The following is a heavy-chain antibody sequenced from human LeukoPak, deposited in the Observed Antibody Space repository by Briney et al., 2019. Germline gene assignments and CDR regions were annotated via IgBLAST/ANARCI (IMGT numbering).Heavy chain of an antibody. J-gene: IGHJ4*02. Sequence: PGGSLRLSCVVSGFTFSTSWMHWVRQAPGKGLVWVSHIDSDGSTTRYADSVKGRFTTSRDNAQNTLYLQMNSLRAEDTAVYYCTREADGIVGATWFVYWGQGTLVTVSS. D-gene: IGHD1-26*01. CDR2: IDSDGSTT. CDR3: TREADGIVGATWFVY. CDR1: GFTFSTSW. V-gene: IGHV3-74*01.